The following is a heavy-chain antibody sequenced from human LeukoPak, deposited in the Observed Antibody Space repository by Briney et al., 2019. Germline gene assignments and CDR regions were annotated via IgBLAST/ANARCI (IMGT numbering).Heavy chain of an antibody. J-gene: IGHJ4*02. Sequence: GGSLRLSCAASGFTFSSYEMNWVRQAPGKGLEWVSYISSSGSTIYYADSVKGRFTISRDNAKNSLYLQMNSLRAEDTAVYYCARAGSYGALNQGYWGQGTLVTVSS. D-gene: IGHD3-10*01. CDR3: ARAGSYGALNQGY. V-gene: IGHV3-48*03. CDR2: ISSSGSTI. CDR1: GFTFSSYE.